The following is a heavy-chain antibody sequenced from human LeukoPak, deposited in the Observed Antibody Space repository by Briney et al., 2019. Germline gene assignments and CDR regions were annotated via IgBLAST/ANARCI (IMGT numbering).Heavy chain of an antibody. J-gene: IGHJ4*02. D-gene: IGHD6-13*01. Sequence: ASVKVSCKASGGTFTSYAISWVRQAPGHGLEWMGRIIPIFGTANYAQKFQGRVTITTDESTSTAYMELSSLRSEDTAVYYCARGMAYHSSSWYVYYFDYWGQGTLVTVSS. CDR3: ARGMAYHSSSWYVYYFDY. CDR1: GGTFTSYA. V-gene: IGHV1-69*05. CDR2: IIPIFGTA.